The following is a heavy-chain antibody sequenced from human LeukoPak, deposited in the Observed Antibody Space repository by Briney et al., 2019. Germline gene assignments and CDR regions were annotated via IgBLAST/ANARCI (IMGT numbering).Heavy chain of an antibody. D-gene: IGHD1-26*01. CDR3: ARGWGLGQDSYFDY. Sequence: SQILSLTCAISGDSVSSNTAAWNWIRQSPSRGLEWLGRTYYRSKWYNDYAVSVKNRITINPDTSKNQFSLQVNSVTPEDTAVYYCARGWGLGQDSYFDYWGQGSLVTVSS. CDR2: TYYRSKWYN. J-gene: IGHJ4*02. CDR1: GDSVSSNTAA. V-gene: IGHV6-1*01.